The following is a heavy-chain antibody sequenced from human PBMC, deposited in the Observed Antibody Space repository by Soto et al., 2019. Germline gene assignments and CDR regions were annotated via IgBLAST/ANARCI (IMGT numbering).Heavy chain of an antibody. CDR2: ISYDGNYI. J-gene: IGHJ6*02. Sequence: QVQLVESWGGVVQPGASLRLSCAASGFDFSSYAMHWVRQAPGKGLEWVGVISYDGNYIYYADSVKGRFTISRNNSKNTLYVQVNSLRPEDTAVYYCAKGILSATIGPYAMDVWGQVPTVTVSS. CDR1: GFDFSSYA. D-gene: IGHD3-16*01. CDR3: AKGILSATIGPYAMDV. V-gene: IGHV3-30*18.